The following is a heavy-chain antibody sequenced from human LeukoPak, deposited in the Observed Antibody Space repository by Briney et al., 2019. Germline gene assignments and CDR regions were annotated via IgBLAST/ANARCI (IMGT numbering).Heavy chain of an antibody. CDR1: GFTFSSYW. Sequence: PGGSLRLSCAASGFTFSSYWMHWVRQAPGKGLVWVSRINSDGSSTSYADSVKGRFTISRDNAKNTLYLQMNSLRAEDTAVYYCATRSTTGALWGEWGQGTLVTVSS. V-gene: IGHV3-74*01. D-gene: IGHD4-17*01. J-gene: IGHJ4*02. CDR3: ATRSTTGALWGE. CDR2: INSDGSST.